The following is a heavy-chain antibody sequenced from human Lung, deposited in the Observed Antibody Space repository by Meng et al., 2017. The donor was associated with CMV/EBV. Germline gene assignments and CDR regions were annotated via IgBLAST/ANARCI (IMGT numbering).Heavy chain of an antibody. CDR1: GFTFSSYS. V-gene: IGHV3-21*01. J-gene: IGHJ4*02. CDR2: ISSSSIYL. CDR3: ARDLDDFWSGLSY. Sequence: GGSLRLSCAAPGFTFSSYSMTWVRQAPGKGLGWVSSISSSSIYLYYADSVKGRFTIARDNAKNSLYLQMNSLRAEDTAVYYCARDLDDFWSGLSYWGQGTXVTVSS. D-gene: IGHD3-3*01.